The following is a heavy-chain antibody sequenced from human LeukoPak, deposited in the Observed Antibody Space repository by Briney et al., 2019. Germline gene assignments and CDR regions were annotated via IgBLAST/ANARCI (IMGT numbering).Heavy chain of an antibody. CDR3: ARVERYCSGGSCQGY. Sequence: GGSLRLSCEASGFTFSAYAMTWVRQAPGQGLEWVSSIGSDNKPHYSESVKGRFAISRDNSKSMLFLQLNSLRAEDTALYYCARVERYCSGGSCQGYWGQGTLVTVSS. CDR2: IGSDNKP. CDR1: GFTFSAYA. J-gene: IGHJ4*02. V-gene: IGHV3-23*05. D-gene: IGHD2-15*01.